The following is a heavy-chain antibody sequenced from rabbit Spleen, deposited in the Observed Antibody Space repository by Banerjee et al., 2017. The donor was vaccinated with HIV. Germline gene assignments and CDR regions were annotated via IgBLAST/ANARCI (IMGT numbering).Heavy chain of an antibody. CDR2: IYVGASGST. Sequence: QQQLVESGGGLVKPGASLTLTCNASGFDFSSARLICWVRQAPGKGLEWIACIYVGASGSTYYASWVNGRFTISSDNGQSTVDLKMPSLTAADTATYFCARAIVPWLGLTRLDLWGPGTLVTVS. J-gene: IGHJ3*01. V-gene: IGHV1S43*01. D-gene: IGHD4-1*01. CDR1: GFDFSSARL. CDR3: ARAIVPWLGLTRLDL.